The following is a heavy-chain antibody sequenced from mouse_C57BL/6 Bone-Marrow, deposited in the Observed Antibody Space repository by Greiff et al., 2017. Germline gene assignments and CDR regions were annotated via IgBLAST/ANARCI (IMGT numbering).Heavy chain of an antibody. J-gene: IGHJ2*01. Sequence: QVQLQQPGAELVRPGSSVKLSCKASGYTFTSYWMDWVKQRPGQGLEWIGNIYPSDSETHYNQKFKDKATLTVDKSSSTAYMQLSSLTSEDSAVYYCARLGYGTRGYFDYWGQGTTLTVSS. CDR2: IYPSDSET. D-gene: IGHD2-1*01. V-gene: IGHV1-61*01. CDR3: ARLGYGTRGYFDY. CDR1: GYTFTSYW.